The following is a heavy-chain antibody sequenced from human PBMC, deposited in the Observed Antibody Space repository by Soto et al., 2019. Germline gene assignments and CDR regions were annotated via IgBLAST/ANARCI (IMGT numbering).Heavy chain of an antibody. CDR3: ARVRIAPVVRGVKNAFDF. D-gene: IGHD3-10*01. Sequence: SETLSLTCAVHGWSFSGYYWSWIRQPPGKGLEWIGEINDSGSTNYNPSLKSRVTISADTSKNHFSLRLRSVTAADTAVYYCARVRIAPVVRGVKNAFDFWGQGTMVTVSS. V-gene: IGHV4-34*01. J-gene: IGHJ3*01. CDR2: INDSGST. CDR1: GWSFSGYY.